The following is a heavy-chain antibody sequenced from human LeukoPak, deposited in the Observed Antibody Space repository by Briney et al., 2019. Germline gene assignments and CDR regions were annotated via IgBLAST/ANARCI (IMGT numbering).Heavy chain of an antibody. CDR2: INSDGSST. CDR1: GFTFSSYW. D-gene: IGHD6-13*01. J-gene: IGHJ4*02. V-gene: IGHV3-74*01. Sequence: GGSLRLSCAASGFTFSSYWMHWVRQAPGKGLVWVSRINSDGSSTSYADSVKGRFTISRDNAKNTLYLQMNSLRAEDTAVYYCARVGQGGPIAAAGTMKGALDYWGQGTLVTVSS. CDR3: ARVGQGGPIAAAGTMKGALDY.